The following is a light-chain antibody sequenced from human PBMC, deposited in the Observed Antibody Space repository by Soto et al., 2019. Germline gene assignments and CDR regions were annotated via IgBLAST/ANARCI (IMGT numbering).Light chain of an antibody. CDR3: CSYASSSTYV. J-gene: IGLJ1*01. CDR1: SSDVGSYNL. Sequence: QSALTQPASVSGSPGQSITISCTGTSSDVGSYNLVSWYQQHPGKDPKLMIYEGTKRPSGVSDRFSGSRSGNTASLTISGLQAEDEADYYCCSYASSSTYVFGTGTKLTVL. V-gene: IGLV2-23*01. CDR2: EGT.